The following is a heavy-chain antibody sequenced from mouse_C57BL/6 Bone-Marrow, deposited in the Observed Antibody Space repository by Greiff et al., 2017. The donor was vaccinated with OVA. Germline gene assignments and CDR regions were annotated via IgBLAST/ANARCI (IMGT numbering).Heavy chain of an antibody. CDR2: SYPGSGST. J-gene: IGHJ2*01. Sequence: QVQLQQPGAELVKPGASVKMSCKASGSTFPLYCLTWVTQRPGPGLSWIGDSYPGSGSTNYNEKFKSKATLTVDTSSSTAYMQLSSLTSEDSAVYYCARYRITTVVEGDWGQGTTLTVSS. CDR1: GSTFPLYC. CDR3: ARYRITTVVEGD. D-gene: IGHD1-1*01. V-gene: IGHV1-55*01.